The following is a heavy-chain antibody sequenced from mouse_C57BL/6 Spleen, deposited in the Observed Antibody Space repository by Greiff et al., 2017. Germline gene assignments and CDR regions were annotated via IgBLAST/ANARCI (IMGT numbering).Heavy chain of an antibody. CDR3: AKEGGYDGSWFAY. J-gene: IGHJ3*01. CDR2: IDPSDSET. V-gene: IGHV1-52*01. Sequence: QVQLQQPGAELVRPGSSVKLSCKASGYTFTSYWMHWVKQRPIQGLEWIGNIDPSDSETHSNQKFKDKATLTVDKSSSTAYMQLSSLTSEDSAVYYCAKEGGYDGSWFAYWGQGTLVTVSA. CDR1: GYTFTSYW. D-gene: IGHD2-2*01.